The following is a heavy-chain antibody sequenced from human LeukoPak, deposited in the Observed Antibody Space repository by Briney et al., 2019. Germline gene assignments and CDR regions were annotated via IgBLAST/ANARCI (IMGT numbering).Heavy chain of an antibody. Sequence: ASVKVSCKASGYTFTSYGISWVRQAPGQGLEWMGWISAYNGNTNYAQKLQGRVTMTRDTSISTAYMELSRLRSDDTAVYYCARGGDSSSWFTSPDYWGQGTLVTVSS. V-gene: IGHV1-18*01. CDR3: ARGGDSSSWFTSPDY. CDR1: GYTFTSYG. D-gene: IGHD6-13*01. J-gene: IGHJ4*02. CDR2: ISAYNGNT.